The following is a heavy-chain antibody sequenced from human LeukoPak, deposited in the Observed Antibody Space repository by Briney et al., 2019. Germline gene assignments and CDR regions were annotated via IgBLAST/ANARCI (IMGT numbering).Heavy chain of an antibody. CDR1: GGSISSYY. CDR3: ATGLRYFDWLQGWFDP. V-gene: IGHV4-4*07. D-gene: IGHD3-9*01. J-gene: IGHJ5*02. Sequence: SETLSLTCTVSGGSISSYYWSWIRQPAGKGLEWIGRIYTSGSTNYNPSLKSRVTISVDTSKNQFSLKLSSVTAADTAVYYCATGLRYFDWLQGWFDPWGQGTLVTVSS. CDR2: IYTSGST.